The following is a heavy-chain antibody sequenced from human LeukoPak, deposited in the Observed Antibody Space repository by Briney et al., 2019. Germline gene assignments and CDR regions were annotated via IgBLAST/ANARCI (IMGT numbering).Heavy chain of an antibody. CDR1: GFTFSSYG. Sequence: GGTLRLSCAASGFTFSSYGMSWVRQAPGKGLEWVSAISGSGGSTYYADSVKGRFTISRDNSKNTLYLQMNSLRAEDTAVYYCAKDRKRWSYYGSGSYSFDYWGQGTLVTVSS. CDR3: AKDRKRWSYYGSGSYSFDY. D-gene: IGHD3-10*01. V-gene: IGHV3-23*01. J-gene: IGHJ4*02. CDR2: ISGSGGST.